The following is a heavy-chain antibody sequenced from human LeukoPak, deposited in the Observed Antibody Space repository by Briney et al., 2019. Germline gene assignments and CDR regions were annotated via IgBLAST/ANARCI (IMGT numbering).Heavy chain of an antibody. CDR2: IYSGGST. J-gene: IGHJ4*02. D-gene: IGHD3-10*01. V-gene: IGHV3-66*01. Sequence: GGSLRLSCAASGFTFSSYAMSWVRQAPGKGLEWVSVIYSGGSTYYADSVKGRFTISRDNSKNTLYLQMNSLRAEDTAVYYCASSYGSGSYFMYWGQGTLVTVSS. CDR3: ASSYGSGSYFMY. CDR1: GFTFSSYA.